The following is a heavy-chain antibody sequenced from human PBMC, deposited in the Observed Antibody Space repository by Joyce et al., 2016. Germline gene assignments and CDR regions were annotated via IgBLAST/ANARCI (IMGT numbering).Heavy chain of an antibody. Sequence: QVQLVQSGAAVKKPGASVKVSCKASGYTFTSYGISWVRQGPGQGLEWMGWIRAYNGNKNYAQKLQGRVTMTTDTSTSTAYMELRSLRSDDTAVYYCARVPGSWYQLLYRSGYYNYYMDVWGKGTTVTVSS. CDR1: GYTFTSYG. J-gene: IGHJ6*03. CDR3: ARVPGSWYQLLYRSGYYNYYMDV. V-gene: IGHV1-18*04. D-gene: IGHD2-2*02. CDR2: IRAYNGNK.